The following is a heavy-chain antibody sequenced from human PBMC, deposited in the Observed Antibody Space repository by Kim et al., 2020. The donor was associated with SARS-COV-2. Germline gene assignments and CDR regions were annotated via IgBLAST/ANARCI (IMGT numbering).Heavy chain of an antibody. J-gene: IGHJ6*03. CDR1: GGTFSSYA. CDR3: ARDGRITGTPYYMDV. Sequence: SVKVSCKASGGTFSSYAISWVRQAPGQGLEWMGRIIPILGIANYAQKFQGRVTITADKSTSTAYMELSSLRSEDTAVYYCARDGRITGTPYYMDVWGKGTTVTVSS. V-gene: IGHV1-69*04. D-gene: IGHD1-20*01. CDR2: IIPILGIA.